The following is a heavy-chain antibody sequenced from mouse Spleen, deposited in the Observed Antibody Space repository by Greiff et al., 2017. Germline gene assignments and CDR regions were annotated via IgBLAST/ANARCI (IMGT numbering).Heavy chain of an antibody. Sequence: EVQLQESGPVLVKPGASVKMSCKASGYTFTDYYMNWVKQSHGKSLEWIGVINPYNGGTSYNQKFKGKATLTVDKSSSTAYMELNSLTSEDSAVYYCASRDYYGRRYAMDYWGQGTSSTVSS. CDR2: INPYNGGT. CDR1: GYTFTDYY. V-gene: IGHV1-19*01. J-gene: IGHJ4*01. CDR3: ASRDYYGRRYAMDY. D-gene: IGHD1-1*01.